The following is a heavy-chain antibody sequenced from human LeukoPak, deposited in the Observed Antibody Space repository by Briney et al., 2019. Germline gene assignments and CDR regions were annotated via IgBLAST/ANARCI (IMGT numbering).Heavy chain of an antibody. CDR2: IIPIFGTA. CDR1: GGTFSSYA. V-gene: IGHV1-69*13. Sequence: SVKVSCKASGGTFSSYAISWVRQAPGQGLDGMGGIIPIFGTANYPQKFQGRVTITADESTSTAYMELSSLRSEDTAVYYCARGLSEQLVLRGNWFDPWGQGTLVTVSS. CDR3: ARGLSEQLVLRGNWFDP. J-gene: IGHJ5*02. D-gene: IGHD6-13*01.